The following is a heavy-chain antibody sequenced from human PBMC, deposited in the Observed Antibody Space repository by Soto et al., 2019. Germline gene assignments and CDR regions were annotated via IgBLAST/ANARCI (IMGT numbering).Heavy chain of an antibody. CDR1: GFTFSSYS. CDR3: ARDRDECSGGSCYRFDY. J-gene: IGHJ4*02. Sequence: EVQLVESGGGLVKPGGSLRLSCAASGFTFSSYSMNWVRQARGKGLDWVSSISSSSSYIYYADSVKGRFTISRDNAKNSLYLQMNILRAEDMAVYYCARDRDECSGGSCYRFDYWGQGTLVTVSS. CDR2: ISSSSSYI. D-gene: IGHD2-15*01. V-gene: IGHV3-21*01.